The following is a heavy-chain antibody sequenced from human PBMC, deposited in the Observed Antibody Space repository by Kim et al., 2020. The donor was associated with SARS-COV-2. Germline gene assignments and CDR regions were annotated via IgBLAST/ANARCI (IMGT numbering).Heavy chain of an antibody. Sequence: GGSLRLSCSASGFTFRSYNIYWVRQAPGKGPEYVSDISSDGITTYYADSVKGRFAISRDNLKNTLYLQMSSLRTEDTAVYFCVKDYGSGWNQSGFWGQGTLVCVSS. CDR1: GFTFRSYN. D-gene: IGHD6-19*01. V-gene: IGHV3-64D*06. J-gene: IGHJ4*02. CDR2: ISSDGITT. CDR3: VKDYGSGWNQSGF.